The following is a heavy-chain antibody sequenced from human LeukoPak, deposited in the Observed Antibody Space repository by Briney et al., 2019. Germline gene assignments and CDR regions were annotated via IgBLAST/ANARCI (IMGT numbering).Heavy chain of an antibody. D-gene: IGHD5-18*01. V-gene: IGHV3-30*18. J-gene: IGHJ4*02. CDR2: ISYGGSNK. CDR1: GFTFSSYG. CDR3: AKNSDTAMADY. Sequence: TGGSLRLSCAASGFTFSSYGMHWVRQAPGKGLEWVAVISYGGSNKYYADSVKGRFTISRDNSKNTLYLQMNSLRAEDTAVYYCAKNSDTAMADYWGQGTLVTVSS.